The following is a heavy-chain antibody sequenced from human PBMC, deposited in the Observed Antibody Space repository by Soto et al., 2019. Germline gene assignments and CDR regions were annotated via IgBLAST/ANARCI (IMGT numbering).Heavy chain of an antibody. Sequence: QVQVVESGGGVVQPGRSLRLSCAASGFTFSSYDMHWVRQAPGKGLEWVAVISYDGSNKYYAECRFTISRDNSKNTLYLQMNSLRVEETAVSYCAKDGRRGDPVGFDYWGQGTLVTVSS. D-gene: IGHD3-10*01. V-gene: IGHV3-30*18. J-gene: IGHJ4*02. CDR2: ISYDGSNK. CDR3: AKDGRRGDPVGFDY. CDR1: GFTFSSYD.